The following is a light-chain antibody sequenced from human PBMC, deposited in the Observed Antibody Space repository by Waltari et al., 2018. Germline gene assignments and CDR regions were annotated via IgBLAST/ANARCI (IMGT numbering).Light chain of an antibody. V-gene: IGLV2-11*01. Sequence: QSALTQPRSVSGSPGQSVTISCTGTSSDVGGYNYVSWYQHLPGKAPKLIIYDVTKWPSGVPDRFSGSKSGNTASLTISGLLGEDEADYYCCSYGGSSWVFGGGTKLNVL. CDR2: DVT. CDR3: CSYGGSSWV. J-gene: IGLJ3*02. CDR1: SSDVGGYNY.